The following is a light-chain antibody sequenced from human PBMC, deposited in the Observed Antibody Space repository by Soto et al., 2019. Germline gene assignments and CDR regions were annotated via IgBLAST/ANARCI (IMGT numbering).Light chain of an antibody. CDR1: SSDVGGYNY. V-gene: IGLV2-14*01. J-gene: IGLJ2*01. Sequence: QSALTQPASVSGSPGQSITISCTGTSSDVGGYNYVSWYQQHPGKAPKLMIYDVSNRPSGVSNRSSGSKSGNTASLTISGRQAEDEADYYCSSYTSSSPLVVFGGGTKLTVL. CDR2: DVS. CDR3: SSYTSSSPLVV.